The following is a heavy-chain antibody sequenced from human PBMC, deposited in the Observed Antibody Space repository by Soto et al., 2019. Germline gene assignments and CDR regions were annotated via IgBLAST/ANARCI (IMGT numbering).Heavy chain of an antibody. J-gene: IGHJ4*02. D-gene: IGHD1-1*01. Sequence: QVHLVQSGAEVKKPGASVKVSCKGSGYAFTTYGITWVRQAPGQGLEWMGWISAHNGNTNYAQKLQGRVTVTRDTSTSTAYMELMIQRSADTAVYYCARGRYGDYWGQGALVTVSS. CDR2: ISAHNGNT. CDR1: GYAFTTYG. V-gene: IGHV1-18*01. CDR3: ARGRYGDY.